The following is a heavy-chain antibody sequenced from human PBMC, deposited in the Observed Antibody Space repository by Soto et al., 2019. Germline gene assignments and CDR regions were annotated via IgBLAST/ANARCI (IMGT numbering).Heavy chain of an antibody. J-gene: IGHJ4*02. V-gene: IGHV3-73*01. CDR2: IRSKANSYAT. Sequence: GGSLRLSCAASGFTFSGSAMHWVRQASGKGLEWVGRIRSKANSYATAYAASVKGRFTISRDDSKNTAYLQMNSLKTEDTAVYYCTRQGYSSSYWGQGTLVTVSS. D-gene: IGHD6-19*01. CDR1: GFTFSGSA. CDR3: TRQGYSSSY.